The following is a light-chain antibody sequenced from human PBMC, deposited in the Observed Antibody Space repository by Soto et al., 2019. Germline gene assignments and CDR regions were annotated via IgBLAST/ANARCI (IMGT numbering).Light chain of an antibody. Sequence: DIQMTQSPSSLSASVGDSVTITCRASQSISSYLNWYQQKPGKAPKLLIYAASSLQSGVPSRFSGGGSGTDFTLTISSLQPEDFATYYCQQSYSTPYTFGQGTKLEIK. V-gene: IGKV1-39*01. CDR1: QSISSY. CDR2: AAS. CDR3: QQSYSTPYT. J-gene: IGKJ2*01.